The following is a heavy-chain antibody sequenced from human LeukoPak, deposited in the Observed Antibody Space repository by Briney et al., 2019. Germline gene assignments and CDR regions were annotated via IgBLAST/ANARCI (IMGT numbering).Heavy chain of an antibody. Sequence: PGGSLRLSCAASGVTLSRFVMNWGRQAPGKGLEWVSSISGTSSYIYYADSVKGRFTSSRDNAKNSLYLQIDSLRAEDTSVCYCAAGEREQNYWGQGTLVTVAS. J-gene: IGHJ4*02. CDR1: GVTLSRFV. V-gene: IGHV3-21*01. CDR2: ISGTSSYI. D-gene: IGHD1/OR15-1a*01. CDR3: AAGEREQNY.